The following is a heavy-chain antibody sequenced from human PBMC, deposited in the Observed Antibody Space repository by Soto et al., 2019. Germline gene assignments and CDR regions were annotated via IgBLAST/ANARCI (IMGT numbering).Heavy chain of an antibody. V-gene: IGHV3-7*03. CDR1: GFPFNSYW. D-gene: IGHD3-3*01. Sequence: PGGSVKLSSVASGFPFNSYWMTWFRQAPGKGLEWVANIKQDGSEKYYVDSVKGRFTIARDNAKKSLYLQMNSLRAEDTAVYYCASRGVVNTDYYYGMDVWGQGTTVTVSS. CDR3: ASRGVVNTDYYYGMDV. CDR2: IKQDGSEK. J-gene: IGHJ6*02.